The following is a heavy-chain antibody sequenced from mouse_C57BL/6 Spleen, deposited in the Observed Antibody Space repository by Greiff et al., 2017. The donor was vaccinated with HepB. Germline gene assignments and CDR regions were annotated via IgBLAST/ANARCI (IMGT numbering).Heavy chain of an antibody. D-gene: IGHD1-1*01. CDR3: ASRYGSSPFAY. CDR2: IWGVGST. CDR1: GFSLTSYG. Sequence: QVQLKQSGPGLVAPSQRLSITCTVSGFSLTSYGVDWVRQSPGKGLEWLGVIWGVGSTNYNSALKSRLSISKDNSKSQVFLKMNSLQTDDTAMYYCASRYGSSPFAYWGQGTLVTVSA. V-gene: IGHV2-6*01. J-gene: IGHJ3*01.